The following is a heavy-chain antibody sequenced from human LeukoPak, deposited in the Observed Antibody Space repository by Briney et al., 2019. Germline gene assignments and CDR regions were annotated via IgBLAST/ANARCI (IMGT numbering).Heavy chain of an antibody. D-gene: IGHD3-22*01. CDR2: ISSSGSAI. Sequence: GGSLRLSCAVSGFTFSSYEMNWVRQAPGKGLEWVSYISSSGSAIYYADSVKGRFTISRDNAKNSLYLQMNSLRAEDAAVYYCARANYYDTSGFDYWGQGTLVTVSS. J-gene: IGHJ4*02. CDR1: GFTFSSYE. V-gene: IGHV3-48*03. CDR3: ARANYYDTSGFDY.